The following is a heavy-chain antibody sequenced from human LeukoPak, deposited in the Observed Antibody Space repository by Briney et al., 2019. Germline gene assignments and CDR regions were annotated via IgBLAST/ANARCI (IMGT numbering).Heavy chain of an antibody. V-gene: IGHV4-39*07. J-gene: IGHJ4*02. CDR1: GVSISSYY. CDR3: ARVKQASPAFYYFDY. Sequence: SSETLSLTCTVSGVSISSYYWGWIRQPPGKGLEWIGSIYYSGSTYYNPSLKSRVTISVDTSKNQFSLKLSSVTAADTAVYYCARVKQASPAFYYFDYWGQGTLVTVSS. CDR2: IYYSGST.